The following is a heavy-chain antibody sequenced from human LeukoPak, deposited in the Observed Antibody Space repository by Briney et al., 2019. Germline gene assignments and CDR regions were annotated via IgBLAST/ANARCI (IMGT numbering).Heavy chain of an antibody. CDR3: ARGDSSHTNSDY. Sequence: GRSLRLSCAASGFTFSSYAMHWVRQAPGKGLEWVAVISYDGSNKYYADSAKGRFTISRDNSKNTLYLQMNSLRAEDTAVYYCARGDSSHTNSDYWGQGTLVTVSS. D-gene: IGHD6-13*01. CDR1: GFTFSSYA. V-gene: IGHV3-30*04. CDR2: ISYDGSNK. J-gene: IGHJ4*02.